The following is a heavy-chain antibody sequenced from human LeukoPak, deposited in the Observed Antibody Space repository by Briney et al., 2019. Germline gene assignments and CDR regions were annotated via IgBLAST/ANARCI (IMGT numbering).Heavy chain of an antibody. D-gene: IGHD3-3*01. Sequence: GESLKISCKGSGYSFTSYWIGWVRQMPGKGLEWMGIIYPGDSDTRYSPSFQGQVTISADKSLSTAYLQWSSLKASDTAMYYCARFHGTYYDFWSGYSYYFDYWGQGTLVTVSS. J-gene: IGHJ4*02. CDR2: IYPGDSDT. CDR3: ARFHGTYYDFWSGYSYYFDY. V-gene: IGHV5-51*01. CDR1: GYSFTSYW.